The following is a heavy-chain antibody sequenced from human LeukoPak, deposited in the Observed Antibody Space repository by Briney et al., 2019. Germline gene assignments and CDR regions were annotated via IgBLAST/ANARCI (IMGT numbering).Heavy chain of an antibody. CDR3: ARQTGDRDY. CDR2: INSNSGGT. CDR1: GYTFTGYY. Sequence: ASVKVSCKASGYTFTGYYMHSVRQAPGQGLEWMGWINSNSGGTNYPQKFQGRVTMTRDTSISTAYMELSRLRSDYPAVYYCARQTGDRDYWGRGTLVTVSS. D-gene: IGHD7-27*01. V-gene: IGHV1-2*02. J-gene: IGHJ4*02.